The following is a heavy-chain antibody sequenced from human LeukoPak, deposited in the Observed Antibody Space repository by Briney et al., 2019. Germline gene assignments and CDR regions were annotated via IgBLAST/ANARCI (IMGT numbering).Heavy chain of an antibody. V-gene: IGHV3-23*01. Sequence: GGSLRLSCAASGFTFSSYAMSWVRQAPGKGLEWVSAISGSGGSAYYADSVKGRFTISRDNSKNTLYLQMNSLRAEDTAVYYCAKDTRGVAAAGTYYYYYMDVWGKGTTVTISS. CDR3: AKDTRGVAAAGTYYYYYMDV. CDR1: GFTFSSYA. CDR2: ISGSGGSA. D-gene: IGHD6-13*01. J-gene: IGHJ6*03.